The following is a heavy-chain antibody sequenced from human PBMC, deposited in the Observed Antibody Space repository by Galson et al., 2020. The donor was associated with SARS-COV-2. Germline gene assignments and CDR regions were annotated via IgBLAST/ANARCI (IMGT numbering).Heavy chain of an antibody. CDR2: IYHSGST. D-gene: IGHD3-22*01. CDR1: GYSISSGYY. J-gene: IGHJ4*02. CDR3: ARGGYYDSSGCDY. Sequence: SETLSLTCTVSGYSISSGYYWGWIRQPPGKGLEWIGSIYHSGSTYYNPSLKSRVTISVDTSKNQFSLKLSSGTAADTAVYYCARGGYYDSSGCDYWGQGTLVTVSS. V-gene: IGHV4-38-2*02.